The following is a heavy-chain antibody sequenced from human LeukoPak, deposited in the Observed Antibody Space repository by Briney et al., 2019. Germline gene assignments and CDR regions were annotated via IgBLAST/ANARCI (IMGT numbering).Heavy chain of an antibody. J-gene: IGHJ4*02. V-gene: IGHV3-7*01. CDR1: GFTFSSYW. CDR3: ARDASYCGGDCYNDY. CDR2: IKQDGSEK. Sequence: PGGSLRLSCAASGFTFSSYWMSWVRQAPGKGLEWVANIKQDGSEKYYVDSVKGRFTISRDNAKNSLYLQMNSLRAEDTAVYYCARDASYCGGDCYNDYWGQGTLVTVSS. D-gene: IGHD2-21*02.